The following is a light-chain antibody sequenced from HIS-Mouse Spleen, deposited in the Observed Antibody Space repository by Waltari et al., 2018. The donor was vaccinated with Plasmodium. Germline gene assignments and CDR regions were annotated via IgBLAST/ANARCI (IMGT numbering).Light chain of an antibody. Sequence: EIVLTQSPATLSLSPGDRATLPCRASQSVSRYLAWYQQKPGQAPRLLIYDASNRATGIPARFSGSGSGTDFTLTISSLEPEDFAVYYCQQRSNWPRVLTFGGGTKVEIK. J-gene: IGKJ4*01. CDR3: QQRSNWPRVLT. V-gene: IGKV3-11*01. CDR2: DAS. CDR1: QSVSRY.